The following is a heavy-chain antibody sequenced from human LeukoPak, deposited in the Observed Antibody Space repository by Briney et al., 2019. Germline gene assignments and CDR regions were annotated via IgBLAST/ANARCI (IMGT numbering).Heavy chain of an antibody. J-gene: IGHJ5*02. V-gene: IGHV1-18*01. Sequence: ASVKVSCKASGYTFTSYGISWVRQAPGQGLEWMGWISAYNGNTNYAQKLQGRVTMTTDTSTSTAYMELRSLRSDDTAVYYCARVTSGFGMVRGVPNWFDPWGQGTLVTVSS. CDR2: ISAYNGNT. CDR3: ARVTSGFGMVRGVPNWFDP. CDR1: GYTFTSYG. D-gene: IGHD3-10*01.